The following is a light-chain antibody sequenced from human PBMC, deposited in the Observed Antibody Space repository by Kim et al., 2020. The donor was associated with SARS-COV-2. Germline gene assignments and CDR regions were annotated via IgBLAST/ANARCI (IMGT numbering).Light chain of an antibody. CDR2: LGS. V-gene: IGKV2-28*01. CDR1: RSLLDSDGHNY. CDR3: QQSNSAKT. J-gene: IGKJ1*01. Sequence: DIVLTQSPRSLSVIPGEPASISCRSSRSLLDSDGHNYLDWYLQKPGQSPHLLISLGSDRASGVPDMFSGSGSGTDFTLTISSLQPEDFATYYCQQSNSAKTFGQGTKVDIK.